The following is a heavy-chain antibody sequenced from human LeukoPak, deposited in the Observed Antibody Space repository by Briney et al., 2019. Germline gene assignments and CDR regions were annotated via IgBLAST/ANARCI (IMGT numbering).Heavy chain of an antibody. CDR1: GGSISSYY. J-gene: IGHJ4*02. Sequence: SETLSLTCTVSGGSISSYYRSWIRQPPGKGLEWIGYIYYSGSTNYNPSLKSRVTISVDTSKNQFSLKLSSVTAADTAVYYCAGSQGGYSSGWFDYWGQGTLVTVSS. CDR3: AGSQGGYSSGWFDY. D-gene: IGHD6-19*01. V-gene: IGHV4-59*01. CDR2: IYYSGST.